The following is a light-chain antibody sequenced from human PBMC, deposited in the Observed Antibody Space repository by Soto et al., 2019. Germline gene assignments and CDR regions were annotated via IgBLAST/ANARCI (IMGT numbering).Light chain of an antibody. Sequence: DIPMTPSPSSLSASVRDRGTITCRESQSISSYLNWYQMKPGKAPALLIYAASSLQSGVPSRFSGSGSGTDFTLTISSLQPGDFATYYCQQSYGTPQITFGGGTKVDIK. CDR3: QQSYGTPQIT. J-gene: IGKJ4*01. CDR1: QSISSY. CDR2: AAS. V-gene: IGKV1-39*01.